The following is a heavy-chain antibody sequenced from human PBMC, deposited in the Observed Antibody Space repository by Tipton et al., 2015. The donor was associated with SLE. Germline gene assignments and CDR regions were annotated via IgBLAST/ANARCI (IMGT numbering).Heavy chain of an antibody. V-gene: IGHV4-39*07. CDR3: ARRAQSGYDSSFRR. CDR1: GDSIRRIGYY. Sequence: TLSLTCTVSGDSIRRIGYYWDWIRQPPGKGLEWIGTIYYSGRTNYNPSHKSRVTISVDTSKNQFSLQMSSVTAADTAVYYCARRAQSGYDSSFRRWGQGTLVTVSS. CDR2: IYYSGRT. J-gene: IGHJ1*01. D-gene: IGHD5-12*01.